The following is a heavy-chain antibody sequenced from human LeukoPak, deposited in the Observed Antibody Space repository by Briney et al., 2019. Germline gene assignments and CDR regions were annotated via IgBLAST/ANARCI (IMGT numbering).Heavy chain of an antibody. CDR1: GGSISSY. Sequence: SETLSLTCTVSGGSISSYWSWIRQPPGKGLEWIGYIYYSGSTNYNPSLKSRVTISVDTSKNQFSLKLSSVTAADTAVYYCARTQYGGYVNYWGQGTLVTVSS. CDR3: ARTQYGGYVNY. CDR2: IYYSGST. D-gene: IGHD4/OR15-4a*01. V-gene: IGHV4-59*08. J-gene: IGHJ4*02.